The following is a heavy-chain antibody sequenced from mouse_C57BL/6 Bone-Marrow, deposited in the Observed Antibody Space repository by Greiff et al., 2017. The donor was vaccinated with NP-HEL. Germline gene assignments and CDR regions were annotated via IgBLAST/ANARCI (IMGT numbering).Heavy chain of an antibody. CDR1: GYTFTDYY. Sequence: VQLQQSGPELVKPGASVKISCKASGYTFTDYYMNWVKQSHGKSLEWIGDINPNNGGTSYNQKFKGKATLTVDKSSSTAYMELRSLTSEDSAVYYCARIHGSEDYWGQGTTLTVSS. CDR3: ARIHGSEDY. J-gene: IGHJ2*01. CDR2: INPNNGGT. D-gene: IGHD1-1*01. V-gene: IGHV1-26*01.